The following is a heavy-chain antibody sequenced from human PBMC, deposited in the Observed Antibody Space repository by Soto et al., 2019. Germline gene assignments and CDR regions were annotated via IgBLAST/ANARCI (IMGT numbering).Heavy chain of an antibody. Sequence: EVQLVESGGGLVQPGRSLRLSCAASGFTFDDYAMHWVRQAPGKGLEWVSGISWNSGSIGYADSVKGRFTISRDNAKNSLYLQMNSLRAEDTSLYYCAKVDCSGGSCSFDYWGQGTLVTVSS. CDR1: GFTFDDYA. D-gene: IGHD2-15*01. V-gene: IGHV3-9*01. J-gene: IGHJ4*02. CDR3: AKVDCSGGSCSFDY. CDR2: ISWNSGSI.